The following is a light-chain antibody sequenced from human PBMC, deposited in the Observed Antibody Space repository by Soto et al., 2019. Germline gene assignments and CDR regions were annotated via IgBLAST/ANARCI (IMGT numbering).Light chain of an antibody. CDR1: SSNIGAGYP. CDR3: QSYDSSLSRRWV. J-gene: IGLJ3*02. CDR2: G. Sequence: QPVLTQPPSVSGAPGQRVTISCTGSSSNIGAGYPVHWYQQLPGTSPTLLVAGNRPSGVPDRFSVSKSGASASLAITGLQAEDEADYYCQSYDSSLSRRWVFGGGTKVTVL. V-gene: IGLV1-40*01.